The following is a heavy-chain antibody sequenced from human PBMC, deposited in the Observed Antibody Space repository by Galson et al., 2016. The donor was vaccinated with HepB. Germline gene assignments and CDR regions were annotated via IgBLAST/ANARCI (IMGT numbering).Heavy chain of an antibody. CDR1: GFTVSSNY. Sequence: SLRLSCAASGFTVSSNYMSWVRQAPGKGLEWVSVIYNDGKTFYADSVKGRFTISRDISRNMVYLQMNRLRAEDSAVYHCARGHCANDLRYNNPDYWGQGTLVTVSS. CDR2: IYNDGKT. CDR3: ARGHCANDLRYNNPDY. D-gene: IGHD4/OR15-4a*01. J-gene: IGHJ4*02. V-gene: IGHV3-53*01.